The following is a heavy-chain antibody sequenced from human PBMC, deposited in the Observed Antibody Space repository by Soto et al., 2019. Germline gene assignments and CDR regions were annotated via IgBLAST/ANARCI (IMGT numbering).Heavy chain of an antibody. J-gene: IGHJ4*02. D-gene: IGHD2-2*01. V-gene: IGHV4-39*01. CDR3: ASQRVVPADNFDY. Sequence: SETLSLTCTVSGGSISSSSYYWGWIRQPPGKGLEWIGSIYYSGSTYYNPSLKSRVTISVDTSKNQFSLKLSSVTAADTAVYCCASQRVVPADNFDYWGQGTLVTVSS. CDR1: GGSISSSSYY. CDR2: IYYSGST.